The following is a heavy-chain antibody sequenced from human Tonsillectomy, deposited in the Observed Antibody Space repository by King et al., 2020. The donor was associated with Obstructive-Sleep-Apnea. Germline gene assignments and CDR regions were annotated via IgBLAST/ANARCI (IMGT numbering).Heavy chain of an antibody. Sequence: QLVQSGGGVVQPGRSLRLSCAASGFTFSNYAMHWVRQAPGKGLEWVAVISYDESSKYYSDSVKGRFTISRDHSKNTLYLEMNSLRAEDTAVYYCARVVSSSSWSKDAFRIWGQGTMVTVSS. J-gene: IGHJ3*02. D-gene: IGHD6-13*01. V-gene: IGHV3-30-3*01. CDR1: GFTFSNYA. CDR3: ARVVSSSSWSKDAFRI. CDR2: ISYDESSK.